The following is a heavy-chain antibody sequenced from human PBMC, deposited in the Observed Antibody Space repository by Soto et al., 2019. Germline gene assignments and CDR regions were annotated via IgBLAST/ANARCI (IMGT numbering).Heavy chain of an antibody. CDR2: ISYDGSNK. J-gene: IGHJ5*02. D-gene: IGHD2-15*01. V-gene: IGHV3-30-3*01. Sequence: ESGGGVVQPGRSLRLSCAASGCTFSSYAMHWVRQAPGKGLEWVAVISYDGSNKYYADSVKGRFTISRENSKNTLYLQMNSMRAEDTAVYYCAREREDCSGGSCYGRWFDPWCQGTLVTVSS. CDR3: AREREDCSGGSCYGRWFDP. CDR1: GCTFSSYA.